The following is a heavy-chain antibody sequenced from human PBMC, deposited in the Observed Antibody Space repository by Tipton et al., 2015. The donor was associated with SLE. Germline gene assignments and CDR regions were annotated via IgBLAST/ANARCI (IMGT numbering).Heavy chain of an antibody. CDR2: IYTSGNT. CDR1: GGSISSGSYY. D-gene: IGHD4-17*01. Sequence: TLSLTCTVSGGSISSGSYYWTWIRQPAGKGLDWIGYIYTSGNTNYTPSLKSRVTISLDTPKNQFSLKLSSVTAADTAIYYCATDTVTHDAFDIWGQGTMVTVSS. V-gene: IGHV4-61*09. J-gene: IGHJ3*02. CDR3: ATDTVTHDAFDI.